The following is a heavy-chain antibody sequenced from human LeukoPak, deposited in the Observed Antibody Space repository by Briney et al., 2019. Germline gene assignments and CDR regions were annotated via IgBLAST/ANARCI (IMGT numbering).Heavy chain of an antibody. V-gene: IGHV4-34*01. CDR3: AREGVVGAYGHFDY. Sequence: PSEILSLTCAVYGGSFSGYYWSWIRQPPGKGLEWIGEINHSGSTNYNPSLKSRVTISVDTSKNQFSLKPSSVTAADTAVYYCAREGVVGAYGHFDYWGQGTLVTVSS. CDR1: GGSFSGYY. CDR2: INHSGST. D-gene: IGHD2-15*01. J-gene: IGHJ4*02.